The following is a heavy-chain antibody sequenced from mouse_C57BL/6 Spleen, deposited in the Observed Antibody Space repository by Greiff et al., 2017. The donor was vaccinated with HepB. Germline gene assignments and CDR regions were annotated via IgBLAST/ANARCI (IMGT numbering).Heavy chain of an antibody. D-gene: IGHD2-2*01. V-gene: IGHV1-64*01. CDR3: ARSGGYDVGYYAMDY. J-gene: IGHJ4*01. Sequence: VQLQQPGAELVKPGASVKLSCKASGYTFTSYWMHWVKQRPGQGLEWIGMIHPNSGSTNYNEKFKSKATLTVDKSSSTAYMQLSSLTSEDSAVYYCARSGGYDVGYYAMDYWGQGTSVTVSS. CDR1: GYTFTSYW. CDR2: IHPNSGST.